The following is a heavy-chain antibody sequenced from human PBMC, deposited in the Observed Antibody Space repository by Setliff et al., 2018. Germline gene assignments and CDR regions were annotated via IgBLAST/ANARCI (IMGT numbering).Heavy chain of an antibody. D-gene: IGHD3-3*01. V-gene: IGHV4-39*07. CDR1: GGPISSSSYY. J-gene: IGHJ4*02. Sequence: SETLSLTCTVSGGPISSSSYYWGWIRQPPGKGREWIGSIYYSGSTYYNPSLKSRVTISVDTSKNQFSLKLSSVTAADTAVYYCARRETYYTFWSGYFDSLVQGPPVTV. CDR2: IYYSGST. CDR3: ARRETYYTFWSGYFDS.